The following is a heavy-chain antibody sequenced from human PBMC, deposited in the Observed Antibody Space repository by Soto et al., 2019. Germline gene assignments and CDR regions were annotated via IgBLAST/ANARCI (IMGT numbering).Heavy chain of an antibody. Sequence: SETLSLTCTVSGGSISSYYWSWIRQPPGKGLEWIGYIYYSGSTNYNPSLKSRVTISVDTSKNQFSLKLSSVTAADTAVYYCARDKYYGAQFDYWGQGTLVTVSS. CDR2: IYYSGST. J-gene: IGHJ4*02. CDR3: ARDKYYGAQFDY. D-gene: IGHD3-3*01. V-gene: IGHV4-59*12. CDR1: GGSISSYY.